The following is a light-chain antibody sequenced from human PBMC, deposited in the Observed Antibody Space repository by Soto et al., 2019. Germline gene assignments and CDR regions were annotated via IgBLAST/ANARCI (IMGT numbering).Light chain of an antibody. J-gene: IGKJ2*01. CDR1: QSISSSY. CDR3: QQYGSSSYT. Sequence: EIVLTQSPGTLSLSPGERATLSCRASQSISSSYLAWYQQKPGQAPRLLIYAASSRATGIPDRFRGSGSGTDFTLTISRLEPEDFAVYYCQQYGSSSYTFGKGTQLEIK. V-gene: IGKV3-20*01. CDR2: AAS.